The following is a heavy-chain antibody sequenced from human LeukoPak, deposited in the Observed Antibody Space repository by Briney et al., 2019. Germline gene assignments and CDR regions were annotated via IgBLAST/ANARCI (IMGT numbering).Heavy chain of an antibody. D-gene: IGHD4/OR15-4a*01. V-gene: IGHV3-23*01. Sequence: GGSLRLSCAASGFTFSSYAMSWVRQAPGKGPEWVSAISGSGGSTYYADSVKGRFTISRDNSKNTLYLQMNSLRAEDTAVYYCAKDLTDYYYYYMDVWGKGTTVTVSS. CDR1: GFTFSSYA. CDR2: ISGSGGST. CDR3: AKDLTDYYYYYMDV. J-gene: IGHJ6*03.